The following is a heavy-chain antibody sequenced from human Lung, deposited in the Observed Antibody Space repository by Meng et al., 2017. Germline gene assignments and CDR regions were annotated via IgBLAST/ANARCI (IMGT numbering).Heavy chain of an antibody. Sequence: HLRRWGAGRLTPSHTLSLTCDVSGGSFSGYYWSWIRQPPGKGLEWIGEINHSGSTNYNPSLKSRVTISVDTSKNQFSLKLSSVTAADTAVYYCARGYDILTGPPLDYWGQGTLVTVSS. CDR3: ARGYDILTGPPLDY. CDR1: GGSFSGYY. V-gene: IGHV4-34*01. CDR2: INHSGST. J-gene: IGHJ4*02. D-gene: IGHD3-9*01.